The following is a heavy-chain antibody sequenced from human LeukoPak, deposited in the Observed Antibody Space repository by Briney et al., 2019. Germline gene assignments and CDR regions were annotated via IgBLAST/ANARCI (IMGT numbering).Heavy chain of an antibody. J-gene: IGHJ4*02. CDR2: IIPIFGIA. Sequence: SVKVSCKASGGTFSSYAISWVRQAPGQGLEWMGRIIPIFGIANYAQKFQGRVTITADESTSTAYMELSSLRSEDTAVYYCAREPADYDILTEGVYWGQGTLVTVSS. CDR1: GGTFSSYA. D-gene: IGHD3-9*01. V-gene: IGHV1-69*13. CDR3: AREPADYDILTEGVY.